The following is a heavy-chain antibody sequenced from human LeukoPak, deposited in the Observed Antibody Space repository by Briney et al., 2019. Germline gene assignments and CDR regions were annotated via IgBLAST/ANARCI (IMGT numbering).Heavy chain of an antibody. J-gene: IGHJ3*02. CDR2: IYPGDSDT. CDR1: GYSFTSYW. V-gene: IGHV5-51*01. D-gene: IGHD2-2*01. CDR3: ARQGVCSSTSCYFAFDI. Sequence: GEALQISCKGSGYSFTSYWIGWVRQMPGKGLEWMGIIYPGDSDTRYSPSFQGQVTISADKSISTAYLQWSSLKASDTAMYYCARQGVCSSTSCYFAFDIWGQGTMVTVSS.